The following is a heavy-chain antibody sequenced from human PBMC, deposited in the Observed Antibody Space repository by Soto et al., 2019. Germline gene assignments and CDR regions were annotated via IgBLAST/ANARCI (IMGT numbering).Heavy chain of an antibody. D-gene: IGHD2-2*01. CDR3: ARGYHVSYVYYGMDV. Sequence: QVQLVQSWAEVKKPGSSVKVSCKASGGTFSSYAISWVRQAPGQWLEWMGGIIPIFGTATYAQKFQSRVTITADESTSTAYMELSSLRSEDTAVYYWARGYHVSYVYYGMDVWGQGTTVTVSS. J-gene: IGHJ6*02. V-gene: IGHV1-69*01. CDR1: GGTFSSYA. CDR2: IIPIFGTA.